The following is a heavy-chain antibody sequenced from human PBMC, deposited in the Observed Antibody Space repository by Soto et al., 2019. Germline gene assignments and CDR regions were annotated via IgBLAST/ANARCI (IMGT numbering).Heavy chain of an antibody. V-gene: IGHV3-23*01. CDR3: AKARCSTTNCYVPDY. J-gene: IGHJ4*02. D-gene: IGHD2-2*01. CDR1: GFTFSTYT. CDR2: ISGSGGSP. Sequence: GGSLRLSCVASGFTFSTYTMSWVRQAPGKGLEWVSVISGSGGSPSYAASVQGRFSISRDNPKNTLYLQMNSLRGEDTAMYYCAKARCSTTNCYVPDYWGQGTLVTVSS.